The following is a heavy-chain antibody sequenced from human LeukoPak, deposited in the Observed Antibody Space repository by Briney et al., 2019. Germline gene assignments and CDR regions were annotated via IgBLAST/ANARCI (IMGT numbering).Heavy chain of an antibody. CDR2: IYSGGST. CDR1: GFTVSSNY. Sequence: GGSLRLSCAASGFTVSSNYMSWVRQAPGKGLEWVSVIYSGGSTYYADSVKGRFTISRDNSKNTLYLQMNSLRAEDTAVYYCARGGPHYYDSSGPFDYWGQGTLVTVSS. V-gene: IGHV3-53*01. CDR3: ARGGPHYYDSSGPFDY. J-gene: IGHJ4*02. D-gene: IGHD3-22*01.